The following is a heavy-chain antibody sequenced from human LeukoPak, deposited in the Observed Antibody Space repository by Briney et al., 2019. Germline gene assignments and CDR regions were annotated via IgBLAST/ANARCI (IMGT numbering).Heavy chain of an antibody. CDR2: LYASGST. CDR3: ARDYYYYDSSGYYYEAFDI. J-gene: IGHJ3*02. V-gene: IGHV4-4*07. Sequence: SETLSLTCTVSGASISSYYWSWIRQPAGKGLEWIGRLYASGSTNFNPSLKSRVTMSVYTSKNEFSLKLSSVIAADTAVYYCARDYYYYDSSGYYYEAFDIWGQGTMVTVSS. CDR1: GASISSYY. D-gene: IGHD3-22*01.